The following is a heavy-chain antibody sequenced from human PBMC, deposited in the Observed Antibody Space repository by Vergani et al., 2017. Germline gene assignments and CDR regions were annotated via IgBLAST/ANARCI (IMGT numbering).Heavy chain of an antibody. V-gene: IGHV3-23*01. CDR3: AKDIVATIGYYYYGMDV. D-gene: IGHD5-12*01. Sequence: EVQLLESGGGLVQPGGSLRLSCAASGFTFSSYAMSWVRQAPGKGLEWVSAISGSGGSTYYADSVKGRFTISRDNSKNTLYLQMNSPRAEDTAVYYCAKDIVATIGYYYYGMDVWGQGTTVTVSS. CDR1: GFTFSSYA. J-gene: IGHJ6*02. CDR2: ISGSGGST.